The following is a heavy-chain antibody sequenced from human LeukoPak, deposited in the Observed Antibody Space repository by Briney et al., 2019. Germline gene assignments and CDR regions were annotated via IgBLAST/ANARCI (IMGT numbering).Heavy chain of an antibody. Sequence: SETLSLTCTVSGGSISSGGYYWSWIRQHPGKGLEWIGYIYYSGSTYYNPSLKSRVTISVDTSKNQFSLKLSSVTAADTAVYYCARRGWVIKTFDYWGQGTLVTVSS. V-gene: IGHV4-31*03. CDR1: GGSISSGGYY. D-gene: IGHD3-10*01. CDR3: ARRGWVIKTFDY. J-gene: IGHJ4*02. CDR2: IYYSGST.